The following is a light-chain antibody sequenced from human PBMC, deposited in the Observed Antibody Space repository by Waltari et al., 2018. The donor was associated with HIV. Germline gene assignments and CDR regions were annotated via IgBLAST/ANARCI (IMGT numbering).Light chain of an antibody. CDR3: QSADVSSISWV. CDR2: KDT. CDR1: SLSKQY. Sequence: SAELTQPPSVSVSPGQTARITCSGDSLSKQYSCWYQQKPGQAPVLLIYKDTERPSGIPERFSGSSSGTKVTLTISGVQAEDEADYYCQSADVSSISWVFGRGTKLTVL. J-gene: IGLJ3*02. V-gene: IGLV3-25*03.